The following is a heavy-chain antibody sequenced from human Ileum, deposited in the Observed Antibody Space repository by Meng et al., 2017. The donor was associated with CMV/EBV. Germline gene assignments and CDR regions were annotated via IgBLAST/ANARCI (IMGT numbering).Heavy chain of an antibody. CDR2: ILYDGNNK. CDR1: GFTFNSYG. D-gene: IGHD1-14*01. CDR3: AKDPYYIGKPDQPHYFDA. Sequence: GESLKISCAASGFTFNSYGFHWVRQAPGKGLEWVALILYDGNNKFYIESVRGRFTISRDNSNVYLEMSSLRPEDTGVYYCAKDPYYIGKPDQPHYFDAWGQGTLVTVSS. J-gene: IGHJ4*02. V-gene: IGHV3-30*02.